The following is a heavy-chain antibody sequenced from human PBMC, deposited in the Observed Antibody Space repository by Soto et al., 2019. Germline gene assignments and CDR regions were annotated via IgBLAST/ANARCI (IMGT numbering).Heavy chain of an antibody. V-gene: IGHV5-51*01. CDR3: ARQKGLYYDSSGYYVTRNSYYYGMDV. J-gene: IGHJ6*02. CDR1: GYSFTSYW. D-gene: IGHD3-22*01. Sequence: GECLKISCKGSGYSFTSYWIGWVRQMSGKGLEWMGIIYPGDSDTRYSPSFQGQVTISADKSISTAYLQWSSLKASDTAMYYCARQKGLYYDSSGYYVTRNSYYYGMDVWGQGTTVTVSS. CDR2: IYPGDSDT.